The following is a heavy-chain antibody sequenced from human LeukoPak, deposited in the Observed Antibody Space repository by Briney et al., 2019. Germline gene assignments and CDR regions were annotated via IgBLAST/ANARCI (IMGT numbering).Heavy chain of an antibody. D-gene: IGHD6-6*01. J-gene: IGHJ4*02. Sequence: SETLSLTCAVYGESFSAYYWSWIRQSPGKGLEWIGEISHSRGAAYNPSLRSRVIISADTSKNQFSLSLRSVTAAGTAVYFCARQGPRLWGFLDYWGQGVLVAVSS. CDR1: GESFSAYY. CDR2: ISHSRGA. V-gene: IGHV4-34*01. CDR3: ARQGPRLWGFLDY.